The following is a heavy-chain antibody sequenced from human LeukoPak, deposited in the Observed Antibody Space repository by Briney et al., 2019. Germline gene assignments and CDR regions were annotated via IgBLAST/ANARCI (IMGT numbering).Heavy chain of an antibody. J-gene: IGHJ5*02. V-gene: IGHV3-9*01. Sequence: PGGSLRLSCAASGFTFDDYGMSWVRQAPGKGLEWVSGICWNSGSIAYADSVKGRFTISRDNAKNSLYLQMNSLRAEDTALYYCVKDIGSGWFNWFDPWGQGTLVTVSS. D-gene: IGHD2-15*01. CDR3: VKDIGSGWFNWFDP. CDR1: GFTFDDYG. CDR2: ICWNSGSI.